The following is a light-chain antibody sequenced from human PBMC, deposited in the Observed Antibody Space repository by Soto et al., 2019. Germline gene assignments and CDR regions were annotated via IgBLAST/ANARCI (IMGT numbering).Light chain of an antibody. Sequence: QSVLTQPPSASGTPGQRVTISCSGSSSNIGSNTVNWYQQLPGTAPKLLIYSTNERPSGVPDRFFGSKSGTSASLAISGLQSEDESDYYCAAWDNSLNGPVFGGGTQLTVL. CDR1: SSNIGSNT. J-gene: IGLJ2*01. V-gene: IGLV1-44*01. CDR3: AAWDNSLNGPV. CDR2: STN.